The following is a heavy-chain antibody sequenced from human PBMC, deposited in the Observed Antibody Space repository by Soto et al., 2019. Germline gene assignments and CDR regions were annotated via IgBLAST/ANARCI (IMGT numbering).Heavy chain of an antibody. Sequence: SGPTLVNPTQTLTLTCTFSGFSLSTSGMCVSWIRQPPGKALEWLALIDWDDDKYYSTSLKTRLTISKDTSKNQVVLTMTNMDPVDTATYYCARMTRIAAPGTNYYYYGMDVWGQGTTVTVSS. CDR2: IDWDDDK. J-gene: IGHJ6*02. D-gene: IGHD6-13*01. V-gene: IGHV2-70*01. CDR1: GFSLSTSGMC. CDR3: ARMTRIAAPGTNYYYYGMDV.